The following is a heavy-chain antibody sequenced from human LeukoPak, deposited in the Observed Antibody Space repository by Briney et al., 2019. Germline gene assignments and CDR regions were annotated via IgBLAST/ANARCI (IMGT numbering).Heavy chain of an antibody. CDR2: VNSDGSIT. J-gene: IGHJ4*02. CDR1: GFTFSSYF. Sequence: GGSLRLSCAASGFTFSSYFMHWVRQGPGKGLVWVSRVNSDGSITTYADSVKGRFTISRDNAKNTLYLQMNSLRAEDTAVYYCARDVPGRLGGVDYWGQGTQVTVSS. CDR3: ARDVPGRLGGVDY. D-gene: IGHD3-10*02. V-gene: IGHV3-74*03.